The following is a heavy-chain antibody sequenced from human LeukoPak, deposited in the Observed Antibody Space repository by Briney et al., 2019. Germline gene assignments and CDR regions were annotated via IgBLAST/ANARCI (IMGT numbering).Heavy chain of an antibody. CDR1: GFTFGDYA. CDR3: TRASENMVRGVSPDFDY. V-gene: IGHV3-49*03. J-gene: IGHJ4*02. D-gene: IGHD3-10*01. Sequence: GGSLRLSCTASGFTFGDYAMSWFRQAPGKGLEWVGFIRSKAYGGTTEYAASVKGRFTISRDDSKSIAYLQMNSLKTEDTAVYYCTRASENMVRGVSPDFDYWGQGTLVTVSS. CDR2: IRSKAYGGTT.